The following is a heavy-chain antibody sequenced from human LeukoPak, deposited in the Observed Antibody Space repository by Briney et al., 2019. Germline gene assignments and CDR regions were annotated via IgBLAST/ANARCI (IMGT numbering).Heavy chain of an antibody. CDR2: ISYDGSTQ. Sequence: PGGSLRLSCEASEFTVSSYGMHWVRQAPVKGLEWVAVISYDGSTQFYADSVKGRFTISRDNSKNTLDLQMNSLRTDDTAVYFCARGDKAVAFDWFDPWGQGTLVSVSS. V-gene: IGHV3-30-3*01. CDR1: EFTVSSYG. J-gene: IGHJ5*02. D-gene: IGHD6-19*01. CDR3: ARGDKAVAFDWFDP.